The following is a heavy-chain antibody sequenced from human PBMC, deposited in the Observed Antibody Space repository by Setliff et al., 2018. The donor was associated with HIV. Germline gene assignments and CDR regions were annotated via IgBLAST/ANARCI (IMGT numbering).Heavy chain of an antibody. CDR2: INPNSGGT. D-gene: IGHD3-10*01. J-gene: IGHJ6*02. CDR1: GYTFTGYY. V-gene: IGHV1-2*02. Sequence: GASVKVSCKASGYTFTGYYMHWVRQAPGQGLEWMGWINPNSGGTNYAQKFQGRVTMTRDTSISTAYMELSRLRSGDTAVYYCARGDPWFGELLSYYYYGMDVWGQGTTVTVSS. CDR3: ARGDPWFGELLSYYYYGMDV.